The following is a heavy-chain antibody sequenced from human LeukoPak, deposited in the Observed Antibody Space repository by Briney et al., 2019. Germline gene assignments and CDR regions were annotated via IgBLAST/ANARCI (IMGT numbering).Heavy chain of an antibody. V-gene: IGHV1-2*02. D-gene: IGHD2/OR15-2a*01. CDR1: GYTFTGYY. Sequence: ASVKLSCTASGYTFTGYYMQWVRQAPGQGLEWVGYINPNSGATNYAKRVQGRVIMTRDTSISTPYMEMSNLRSDDTAVYYCARFPPYCSSSTCRPGAWFDPWGQGTLVSVSS. J-gene: IGHJ5*02. CDR3: ARFPPYCSSSTCRPGAWFDP. CDR2: INPNSGAT.